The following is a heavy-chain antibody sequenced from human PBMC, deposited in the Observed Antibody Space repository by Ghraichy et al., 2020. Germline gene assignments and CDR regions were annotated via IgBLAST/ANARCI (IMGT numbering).Heavy chain of an antibody. V-gene: IGHV1-2*02. CDR3: ARAGIIVAELPRD. CDR1: GYTFTGYY. D-gene: IGHD6-19*01. CDR2: INPNSGGT. J-gene: IGHJ4*02. Sequence: ASVKVSCKASGYTFTGYYIHWVRQAPGQGLEWMGWINPNSGGTNYAQKFQGRVTMTRDTSISTAYMELRRLRSDDTAVYYCARAGIIVAELPRDWGQGTLVTVSS.